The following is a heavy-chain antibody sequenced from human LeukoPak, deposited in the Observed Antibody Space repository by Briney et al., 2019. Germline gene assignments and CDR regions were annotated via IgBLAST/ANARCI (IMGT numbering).Heavy chain of an antibody. D-gene: IGHD6-6*01. CDR1: GGSISSSSYY. CDR3: ARDRSHSSSSHWFDP. CDR2: IYYSGST. Sequence: SETLSLTCTVSGGSISSSSYYWGWIRQPPGKGLEWIGSIYYSGSTYYKPSLKSRVTISVDTSKNQFSLKLSSVTAADTAVYYCARDRSHSSSSHWFDPWGQGTLVTVSS. J-gene: IGHJ5*02. V-gene: IGHV4-39*07.